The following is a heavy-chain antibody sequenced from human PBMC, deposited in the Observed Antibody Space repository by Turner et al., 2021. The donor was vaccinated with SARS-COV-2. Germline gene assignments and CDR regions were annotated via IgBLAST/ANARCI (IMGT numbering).Heavy chain of an antibody. Sequence: QLQLQESGPGLGKPSETPSLTCTVPGGSISSSSYYWGWIRQPPGKGLEWIGSIYYSGSTYYNPSLKSRVTISVDTSKNQFSLKLSSVTAADTAVYYCARDGGDPPRYFQHWGQGALVTVSS. V-gene: IGHV4-39*02. CDR3: ARDGGDPPRYFQH. CDR2: IYYSGST. J-gene: IGHJ1*01. CDR1: GGSISSSSYY. D-gene: IGHD2-21*02.